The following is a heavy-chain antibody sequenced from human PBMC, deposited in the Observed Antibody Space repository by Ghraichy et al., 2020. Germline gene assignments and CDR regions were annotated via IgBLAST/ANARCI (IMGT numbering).Heavy chain of an antibody. Sequence: ESLNISCTVSGGSISSSSYYWGWIRQPPGKGLEWIGSIYYSGSTYYNPSLKSRVTISVDTSKNQFSLKLSSVTAADTAVYYCARSYGDYLPYWYFDLWGRGTLVTVSS. CDR1: GGSISSSSYY. CDR2: IYYSGST. J-gene: IGHJ2*01. V-gene: IGHV4-39*01. CDR3: ARSYGDYLPYWYFDL. D-gene: IGHD4-17*01.